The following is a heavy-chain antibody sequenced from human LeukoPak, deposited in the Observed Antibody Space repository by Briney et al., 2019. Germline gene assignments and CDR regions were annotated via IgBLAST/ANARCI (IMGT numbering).Heavy chain of an antibody. CDR1: GFTFSTYA. J-gene: IGHJ4*02. CDR3: AKFVNGCYFDY. Sequence: GGSLRLSCAASGFTFSTYAMNWVRQAPGKGLEWVSAISGSGGSTYYADSVKGRFTISRDNSKNTLYLQMNSLRAGDTAVYYCAKFVNGCYFDYWDQGTLVTVSS. CDR2: ISGSGGST. D-gene: IGHD6-19*01. V-gene: IGHV3-23*01.